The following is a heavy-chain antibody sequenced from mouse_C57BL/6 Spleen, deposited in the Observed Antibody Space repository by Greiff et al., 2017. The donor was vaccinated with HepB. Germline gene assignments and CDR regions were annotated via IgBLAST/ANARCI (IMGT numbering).Heavy chain of an antibody. Sequence: EVQLQQSGPGLVKPSQSLSLTCSVTGYSITSGYYWNWIRQFPGNKLEWMGYISYDGSNNYNPSLKNRISITRDTSKNQVFLKLNSVTTEDTATYYCATYGKGYFDVWGTGTTVTVSS. CDR3: ATYGKGYFDV. J-gene: IGHJ1*03. V-gene: IGHV3-6*01. CDR1: GYSITSGYY. D-gene: IGHD2-1*01. CDR2: ISYDGSN.